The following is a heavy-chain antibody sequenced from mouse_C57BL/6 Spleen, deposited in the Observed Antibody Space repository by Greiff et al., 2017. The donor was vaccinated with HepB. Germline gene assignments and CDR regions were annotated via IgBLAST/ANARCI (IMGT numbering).Heavy chain of an antibody. J-gene: IGHJ2*01. D-gene: IGHD2-4*01. CDR2: IYPGDGDT. CDR3: ARRTIYYDYGDYFDY. V-gene: IGHV1-82*01. CDR1: GYAFSSSW. Sequence: VQLQQSGPELVKPGASVKISCKASGYAFSSSWMNWVKQRPGKGLEWIGRIYPGDGDTNYNGKFKGKATLTADKSSSTAYMQLSSLTSEDSAVYFCARRTIYYDYGDYFDYWGQGTTLTVSS.